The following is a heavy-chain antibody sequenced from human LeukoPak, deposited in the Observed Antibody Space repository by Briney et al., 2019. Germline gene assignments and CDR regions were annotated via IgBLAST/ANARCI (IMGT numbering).Heavy chain of an antibody. J-gene: IGHJ6*02. D-gene: IGHD3-16*02. V-gene: IGHV3-23*01. CDR2: ISGSGGST. CDR3: AKDLQGGYYDYVWGSYRRLYYYYGMDV. CDR1: GFTFSSYA. Sequence: PGGSLRLSCAASGFTFSSYAMSWVRQAPGKGLEWVSAISGSGGSTYYADSVKGRFTISRDNAKNSLYLQMNSLRAEDTALYYCAKDLQGGYYDYVWGSYRRLYYYYGMDVWGQGTTVTVSS.